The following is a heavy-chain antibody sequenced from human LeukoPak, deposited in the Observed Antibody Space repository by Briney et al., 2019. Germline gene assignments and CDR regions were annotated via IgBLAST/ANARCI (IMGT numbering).Heavy chain of an antibody. V-gene: IGHV1-18*04. J-gene: IGHJ3*02. CDR1: GYTFTVYY. CDR3: ARDGASSSSRGAFDI. D-gene: IGHD6-13*01. Sequence: GASVTVSFKASGYTFTVYYLHWVRQAPGQGLEWMGWISAYNGNTNYAQKLQGRVTMTTDTSTSTAYMELRSLRSDDTAVYYCARDGASSSSRGAFDIWGQGTMVTVSS. CDR2: ISAYNGNT.